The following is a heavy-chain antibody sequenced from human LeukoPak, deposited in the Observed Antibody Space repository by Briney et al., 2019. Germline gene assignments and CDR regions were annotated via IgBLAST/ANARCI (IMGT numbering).Heavy chain of an antibody. V-gene: IGHV1-69*04. D-gene: IGHD2-21*02. CDR3: ASMDDCIPFDY. CDR1: GGTFSSYV. CDR2: IIPIFGIA. Sequence: ASVKVSCKASGGTFSSYVISWVRQAPGQGLEWMGRIIPIFGIANYAQKFQGRVTITADKSTSTAYMELSSLRSEDTAMYYCASMDDCIPFDYCGQGALVTVSS. J-gene: IGHJ4*02.